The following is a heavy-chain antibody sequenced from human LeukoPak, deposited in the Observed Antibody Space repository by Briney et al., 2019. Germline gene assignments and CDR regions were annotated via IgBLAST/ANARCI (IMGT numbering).Heavy chain of an antibody. J-gene: IGHJ4*02. V-gene: IGHV3-7*03. CDR1: EFTFGKYW. CDR3: ARDQYDTWSRRGNFDS. CDR2: IKLDGSEK. Sequence: GGSLGLSCVASEFTFGKYWMSWFRQAPGKGLEWVANIKLDGSEKNYVDSVKGRFTISRDNTKNSLYLQMNSLRAEDTAVFYCARDQYDTWSRRGNFDSWGQGTLVIVSS. D-gene: IGHD3-3*01.